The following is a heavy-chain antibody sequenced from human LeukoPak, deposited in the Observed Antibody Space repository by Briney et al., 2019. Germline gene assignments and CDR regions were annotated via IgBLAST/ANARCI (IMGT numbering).Heavy chain of an antibody. V-gene: IGHV4-30-2*01. J-gene: IGHJ4*02. CDR3: ARGLENYDYAFDY. Sequence: SETLSLTCAVSGGSISSRGYSRSWIQQPPGKGLEWIGYIYHSGSIYYNPSLKSRVTISVDRSKNQFSLKLSSVTAADTAVYYCARGLENYDYAFDYWGQGTLVTVSS. CDR1: GGSISSRGYS. CDR2: IYHSGSI. D-gene: IGHD3-16*01.